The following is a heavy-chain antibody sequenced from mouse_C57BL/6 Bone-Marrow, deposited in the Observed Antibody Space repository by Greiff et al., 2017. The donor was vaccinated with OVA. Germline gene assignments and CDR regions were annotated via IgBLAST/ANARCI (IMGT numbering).Heavy chain of an antibody. D-gene: IGHD2-1*01. CDR1: GYTFTSYG. Sequence: QVQLQQSGAELARPGASVKLSCKASGYTFTSYGISWVKQRTGQGLEWIGEIYPRSGNTYYNEKFKGKATLTADKSSSTAYMELRSLTSEDSAVYFCARSSYGNLDDWGQGTTLTVSS. V-gene: IGHV1-81*01. CDR2: IYPRSGNT. CDR3: ARSSYGNLDD. J-gene: IGHJ2*01.